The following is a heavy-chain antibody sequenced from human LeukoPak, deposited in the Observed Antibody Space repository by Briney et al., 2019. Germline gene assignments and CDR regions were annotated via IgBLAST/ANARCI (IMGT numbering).Heavy chain of an antibody. V-gene: IGHV1-69*01. CDR1: GGTFSSYA. CDR2: IIPIFGTA. Sequence: ASVKVSCKASGGTFSSYAIGWVRQAPGQGLEWMGGIIPIFGTANYAQKFQGRVTITADESTSTAYMELSSLRSEDTAVYYCVSDCTNGVCPFDYWGQGTLVTVSS. CDR3: VSDCTNGVCPFDY. D-gene: IGHD2-8*01. J-gene: IGHJ4*02.